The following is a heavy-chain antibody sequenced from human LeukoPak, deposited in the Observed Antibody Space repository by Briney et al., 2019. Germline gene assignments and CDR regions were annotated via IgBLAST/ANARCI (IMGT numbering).Heavy chain of an antibody. CDR1: GYSISSGYY. CDR2: IYHSGST. Sequence: PSETLSLTCTVSGYSISSGYYWGWIRQPPGKGLEWIGSIYHSGSTYYNPSPKSRVTISVDTSKNQFSLKLSSVTAADTAVYYCARGYGDYIPWFDPWGQGTLVTVSS. CDR3: ARGYGDYIPWFDP. V-gene: IGHV4-38-2*02. D-gene: IGHD4-17*01. J-gene: IGHJ5*02.